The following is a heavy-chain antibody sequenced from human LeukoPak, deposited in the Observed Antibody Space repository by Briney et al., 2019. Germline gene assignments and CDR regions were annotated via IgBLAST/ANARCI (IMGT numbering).Heavy chain of an antibody. J-gene: IGHJ5*02. CDR1: GFTFSSYA. CDR3: ARRGPPIRTSGRMMVRGVINWFDP. Sequence: GSLRLSCAASGFTFSSYAMSWVRQAPGKGLEWIGYIYDSVSTYYNPSLKSRVTISVDTSRTQFSLKLSSVTAADTAVYYCARRGPPIRTSGRMMVRGVINWFDPWGQGTLVTVSS. CDR2: IYDSVST. D-gene: IGHD3-10*01. V-gene: IGHV4-59*12.